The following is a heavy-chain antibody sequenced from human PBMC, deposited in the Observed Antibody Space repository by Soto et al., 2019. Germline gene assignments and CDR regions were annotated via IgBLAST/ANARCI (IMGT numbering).Heavy chain of an antibody. CDR3: ATFEGHPLEYLYLDF. Sequence: EVQLLESGGGLVQPGGSLRLSCAASGFTFSAYAMGWVRQAPGKGLDWVSTMHGGGGATHYADSVKGRFTISRDDSKNTPYAQRNSLRAEDTAVYFSATFEGHPLEYLYLDFWGRGTLVTVSS. CDR1: GFTFSAYA. J-gene: IGHJ2*01. D-gene: IGHD1-1*01. V-gene: IGHV3-23*01. CDR2: MHGGGGAT.